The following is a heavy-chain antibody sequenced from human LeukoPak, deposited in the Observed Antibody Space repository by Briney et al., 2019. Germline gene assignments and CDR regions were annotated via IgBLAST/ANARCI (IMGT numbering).Heavy chain of an antibody. CDR2: IYYSGST. CDR1: GGSISSHY. J-gene: IGHJ3*02. CDR3: ARDVFDSSGGEAFDI. V-gene: IGHV4-59*11. D-gene: IGHD3-22*01. Sequence: PSETLSLTCTVSGGSISSHYWRWIRQPPGKGLEWIGYIYYSGSTNHNPSLKSRVTISVDTSKDQFSLKLSSVTAADTAVYYCARDVFDSSGGEAFDIWGQRTMVTVSS.